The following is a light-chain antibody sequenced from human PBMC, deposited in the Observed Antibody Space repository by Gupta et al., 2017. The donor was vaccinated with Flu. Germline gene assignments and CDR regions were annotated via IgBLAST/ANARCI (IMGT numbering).Light chain of an antibody. CDR2: WAS. Sequence: SLGERATINCKSSQSVLDTSTNRNYLAWYQQKPGQPPKLLIYWASSRESGVPDRLSGSGSGTDFTLTISSLQAEDVAVYYCQHDDSRPRTFGQGTKVEIK. J-gene: IGKJ1*01. V-gene: IGKV4-1*01. CDR1: QSVLDTSTNRNY. CDR3: QHDDSRPRT.